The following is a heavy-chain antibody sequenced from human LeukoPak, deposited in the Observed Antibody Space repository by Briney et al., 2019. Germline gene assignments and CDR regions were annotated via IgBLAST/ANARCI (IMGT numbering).Heavy chain of an antibody. Sequence: SETLSLTCTVSGGPISSSSYYWGWIRQPPGKGLEWIGSIYYSGSTYYNPSLKSRVTISVDTSKNQFSLKLSSVTAADTAVYYCASATHPTDEYYYDSSGYYYNYYFDYWGQGTLVTVSS. CDR2: IYYSGST. V-gene: IGHV4-39*01. D-gene: IGHD3-22*01. J-gene: IGHJ4*02. CDR1: GGPISSSSYY. CDR3: ASATHPTDEYYYDSSGYYYNYYFDY.